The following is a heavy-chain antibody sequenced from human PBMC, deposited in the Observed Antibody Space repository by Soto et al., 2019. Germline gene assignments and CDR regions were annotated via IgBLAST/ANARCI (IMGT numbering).Heavy chain of an antibody. Sequence: EVQLLESGGGLVQPGGSLRLSCEASGVPFTAFAMTWVRQVPGEGLQWVSSISKSGDSTYYADSVKGRFTTSRDNSKNTLYLQMNSLRAEDTAIYYCAKGSFGFDYWGQGTLVTVSS. V-gene: IGHV3-23*01. CDR3: AKGSFGFDY. CDR2: ISKSGDST. CDR1: GVPFTAFA. D-gene: IGHD3-10*01. J-gene: IGHJ4*02.